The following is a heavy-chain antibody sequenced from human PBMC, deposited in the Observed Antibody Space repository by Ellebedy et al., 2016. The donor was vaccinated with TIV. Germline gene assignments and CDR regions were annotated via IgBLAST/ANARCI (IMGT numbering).Heavy chain of an antibody. CDR3: ARDREYCSSTSCYSLNWYFDL. V-gene: IGHV3-9*01. D-gene: IGHD2-2*01. Sequence: GGSLRLSXAASGFTFDDYAMHWVRQAPGKGLEWVSGISWNSGSIGYADSVKGRFTISRDNSKNTLYLQMNSLRAEDTAVYYCARDREYCSSTSCYSLNWYFDLWGRGTLVTVSS. J-gene: IGHJ2*01. CDR2: ISWNSGSI. CDR1: GFTFDDYA.